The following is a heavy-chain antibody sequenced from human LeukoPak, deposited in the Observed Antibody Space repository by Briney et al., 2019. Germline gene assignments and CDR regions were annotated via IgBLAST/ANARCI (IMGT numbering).Heavy chain of an antibody. D-gene: IGHD2-15*01. CDR3: ARVLRCGSGGSCYSYPFDY. CDR2: INPSGGST. J-gene: IGHJ4*02. Sequence: ASVKVSCKASGYTFTSYYMHWVRQAPGQGLEWMGIINPSGGSTSYAQKFQGRVTMTRDTSTSTVYMELSSLRSEDTAVYYCARVLRCGSGGSCYSYPFDYWGQGTLVTVSS. V-gene: IGHV1-46*01. CDR1: GYTFTSYY.